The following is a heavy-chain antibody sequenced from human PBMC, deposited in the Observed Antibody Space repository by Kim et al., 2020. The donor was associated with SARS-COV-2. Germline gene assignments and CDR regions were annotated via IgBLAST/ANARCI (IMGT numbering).Heavy chain of an antibody. CDR3: AKGYSGSYWLIFDY. V-gene: IGHV3-23*01. Sequence: DSVKGRFTISRDNSKNTLYLQMNSLRAEDTAVYYCAKGYSGSYWLIFDYWGQGTLVTVSS. J-gene: IGHJ4*02. D-gene: IGHD1-26*01.